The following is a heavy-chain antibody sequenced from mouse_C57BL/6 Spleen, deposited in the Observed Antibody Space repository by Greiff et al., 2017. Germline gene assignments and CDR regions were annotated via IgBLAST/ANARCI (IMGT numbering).Heavy chain of an antibody. CDR1: GYTFTGYW. Sequence: QVQLQQSGAELMKPGASVKLSCKATGYTFTGYWIEWVKQRPGHGLEWIGEILPGSGSTNYNEKFKGKATFTADTSSNTAYMRLSSLTTEDSAIYYCARREWLLYYFDYWGQGTTLTVSS. J-gene: IGHJ2*01. V-gene: IGHV1-9*01. D-gene: IGHD2-3*01. CDR3: ARREWLLYYFDY. CDR2: ILPGSGST.